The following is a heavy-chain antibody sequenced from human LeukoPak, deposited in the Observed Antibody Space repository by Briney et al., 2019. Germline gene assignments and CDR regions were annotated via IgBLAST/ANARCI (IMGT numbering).Heavy chain of an antibody. CDR1: GGSISSSNYY. J-gene: IGHJ4*02. D-gene: IGHD3-22*01. CDR3: ASLCYYDSSGYRYSFDY. V-gene: IGHV4-39*01. Sequence: TSETLSLTCSVSGGSISSSNYYWGWIRQPPGKGLEWIGSIYYSGSTYYNPSLKRRVTISVDTSKNLFSPNLISVTAADTAVHYCASLCYYDSSGYRYSFDYWGQGTLVTVSS. CDR2: IYYSGST.